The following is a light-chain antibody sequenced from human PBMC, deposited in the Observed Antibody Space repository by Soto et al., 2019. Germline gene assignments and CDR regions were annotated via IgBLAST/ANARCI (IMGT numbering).Light chain of an antibody. CDR2: KAS. CDR3: QHYNSYSEA. J-gene: IGKJ1*01. V-gene: IGKV1-5*03. Sequence: DIQMTQSPSTLSASVGDRVTITCRASQTISSWLAWYQQKPGKAPKLLIYKASTLKSGVPSRFSGSGSGTELTLTISSLQTDDFATYYCQHYNSYSEAFGQGTKVDIK. CDR1: QTISSW.